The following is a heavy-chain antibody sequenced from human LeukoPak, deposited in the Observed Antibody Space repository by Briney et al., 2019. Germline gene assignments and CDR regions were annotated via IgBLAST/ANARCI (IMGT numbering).Heavy chain of an antibody. Sequence: GRSLRLSCAASGFTFSSYSMNWVRQAPGKGLEWVSSISSSSSYIYYADSVKGRFTISRDNAKNSLYLQMNSLRAEDTAVYYCARATGGDDAFDIWGQGTMVTVSS. V-gene: IGHV3-21*01. CDR2: ISSSSSYI. CDR1: GFTFSSYS. CDR3: ARATGGDDAFDI. J-gene: IGHJ3*02. D-gene: IGHD7-27*01.